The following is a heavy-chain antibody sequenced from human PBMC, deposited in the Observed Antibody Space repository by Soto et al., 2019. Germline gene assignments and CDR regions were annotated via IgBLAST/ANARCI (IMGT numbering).Heavy chain of an antibody. CDR2: IYYGGTT. V-gene: IGHV4-38-2*01. J-gene: IGHJ4*02. D-gene: IGHD2-15*01. CDR1: VEPMTGGYY. CDR3: ARGWYYFDV. Sequence: SETLSLICDVSVEPMTGGYYWGWIRQSPGKGLEWIGSIYYGGTTYYNPSLRSRLAISIDTSKNQFSLRLSSVTAADTALYYCARGWYYFDVWGQGSLVTVSS.